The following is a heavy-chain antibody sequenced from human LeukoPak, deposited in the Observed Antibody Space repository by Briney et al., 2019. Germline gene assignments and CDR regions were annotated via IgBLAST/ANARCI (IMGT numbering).Heavy chain of an antibody. D-gene: IGHD3-3*01. CDR2: MNPNSGNT. CDR3: ARGQKRSTYYDFWSGYYPPLYFDY. Sequence: ASVKVSCKASGYTFTSYDINWVRQATGQGLEGMGWMNPNSGNTGYAQTFQGTVTMTRNTSISTAYMELSSLRSEDTAVYYCARGQKRSTYYDFWSGYYPPLYFDYWGQGTLVTVSS. J-gene: IGHJ4*02. CDR1: GYTFTSYD. V-gene: IGHV1-8*01.